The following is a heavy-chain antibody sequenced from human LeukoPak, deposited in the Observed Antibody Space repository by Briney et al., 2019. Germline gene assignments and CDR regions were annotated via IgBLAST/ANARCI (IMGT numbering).Heavy chain of an antibody. CDR1: GYTFTSYG. D-gene: IGHD3-3*01. Sequence: GASVKVSCKASGYTFTSYGISWVRQAPGQGLEWMGWISAYNGNTNYAQKLQGRVTMTTDTSTSTAYVELRSLRSDDTAVYYCAREVTIFGVVINGYYFDYWGQGTLVTVSS. J-gene: IGHJ4*02. CDR3: AREVTIFGVVINGYYFDY. CDR2: ISAYNGNT. V-gene: IGHV1-18*01.